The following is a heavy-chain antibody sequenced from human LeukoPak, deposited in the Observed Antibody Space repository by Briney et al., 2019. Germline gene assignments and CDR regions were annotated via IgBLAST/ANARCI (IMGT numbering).Heavy chain of an antibody. V-gene: IGHV4-38-2*02. CDR1: GYSISSAYY. CDR3: ARGYSREYYMDV. Sequence: SETLSLTCTVSGYSISSAYYWGWIRQPPGKGLEWIGTIYHSGSTYYNPSLKSRVTISVDTSKNQFSLKLSSVTAADTAVYYCARGYSREYYMDVWGKGTTVTVSS. D-gene: IGHD5-18*01. CDR2: IYHSGST. J-gene: IGHJ6*03.